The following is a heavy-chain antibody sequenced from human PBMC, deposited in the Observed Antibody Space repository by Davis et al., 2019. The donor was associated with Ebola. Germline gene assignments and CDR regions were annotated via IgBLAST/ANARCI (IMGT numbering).Heavy chain of an antibody. V-gene: IGHV1-2*05. CDR1: ACTFTGYY. CDR3: ARGDYAGWFDP. D-gene: IGHD4-17*01. CDR2: INPNSGGT. Sequence: AASVKVSCKASACTFTGYYMHWVRQAPGQGLEWMGPINPNSGGTNYAQKFQGRVTMTRDTSISTAYMELSRLRSDDTVVYYCARGDYAGWFDPWGQGTLVTVSS. J-gene: IGHJ5*02.